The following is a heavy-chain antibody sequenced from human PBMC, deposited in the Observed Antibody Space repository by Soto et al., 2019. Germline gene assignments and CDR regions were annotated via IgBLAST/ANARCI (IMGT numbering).Heavy chain of an antibody. CDR1: GFTFSSYG. Sequence: EVQLLESGGGLVQPGGSLRLSCAASGFTFSSYGMSWFRQAQGKGLEWVSAISGSGGSTYYADSVKGRFTISRDNSKNTLYLQMNSLRAEDTAVYYCAKVKEVGAITLFDYWGQGTLVTVSS. CDR3: AKVKEVGAITLFDY. V-gene: IGHV3-23*01. CDR2: ISGSGGST. D-gene: IGHD1-26*01. J-gene: IGHJ4*02.